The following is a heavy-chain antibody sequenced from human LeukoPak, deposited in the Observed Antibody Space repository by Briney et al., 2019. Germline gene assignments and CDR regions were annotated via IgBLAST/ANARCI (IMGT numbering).Heavy chain of an antibody. Sequence: GGSLRLSCAASGFIVSSNYMTWVRRAPGKGLEWGSVIYNGDNTNYADSVKGRFTISRDSSKNTLFLQMNSLRAEDTAVYYCARGRFGELSVATFDIWGQGTMVTVSS. CDR1: GFIVSSNY. CDR3: ARGRFGELSVATFDI. V-gene: IGHV3-66*01. D-gene: IGHD3-10*01. CDR2: IYNGDNT. J-gene: IGHJ3*02.